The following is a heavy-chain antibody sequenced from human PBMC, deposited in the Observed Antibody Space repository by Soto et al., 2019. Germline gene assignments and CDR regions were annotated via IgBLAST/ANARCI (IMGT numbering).Heavy chain of an antibody. CDR1: GYTLTELS. CDR3: ATVGITMVRGVIQWYYGMDV. J-gene: IGHJ6*02. Sequence: ASVKVSFKVSGYTLTELSMHWVRQAPGKGLEWMGGFDPEDGETIYAQKFQGRVTMTEDTSTDTAYMELSSLRSEDTAVYYCATVGITMVRGVIQWYYGMDVWGQGTTVTVSS. V-gene: IGHV1-24*01. D-gene: IGHD3-10*01. CDR2: FDPEDGET.